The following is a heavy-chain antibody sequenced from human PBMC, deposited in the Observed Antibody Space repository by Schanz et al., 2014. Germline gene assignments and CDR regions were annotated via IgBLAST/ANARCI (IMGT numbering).Heavy chain of an antibody. D-gene: IGHD2-21*01. V-gene: IGHV3-23*04. Sequence: EVQLVESGGGVVRPGGSLRLSCAASGFTVSKNYMSWVRQAPGKGLEWVSGMSGSGSTADYADSVKGRFTISRDNSKNTLYLQMNSLRAEDTAVYYCAKGQLLSYYFDYWGQGTLVAVSS. CDR1: GFTVSKNY. CDR3: AKGQLLSYYFDY. J-gene: IGHJ4*02. CDR2: MSGSGSTA.